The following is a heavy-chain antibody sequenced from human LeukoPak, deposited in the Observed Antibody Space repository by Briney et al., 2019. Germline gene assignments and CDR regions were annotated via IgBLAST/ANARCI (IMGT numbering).Heavy chain of an antibody. Sequence: GGSLRLSCAASGFTFSSYAMHWVRQAPGKGLEWVAVISYDGSNKYYADSVKGRFTISRDNSKNTLYLQMNSLRAEDTAVYYCAKGQSRFSSTSCPPHYYYYGMDVWGQGTTVTVSS. CDR2: ISYDGSNK. CDR3: AKGQSRFSSTSCPPHYYYYGMDV. J-gene: IGHJ6*02. V-gene: IGHV3-30-3*01. CDR1: GFTFSSYA. D-gene: IGHD2-2*01.